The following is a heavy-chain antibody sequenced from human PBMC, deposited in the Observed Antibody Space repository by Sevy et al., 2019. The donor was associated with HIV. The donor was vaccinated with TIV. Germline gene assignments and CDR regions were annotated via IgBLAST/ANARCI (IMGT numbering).Heavy chain of an antibody. Sequence: VGSLRLSCAASGFTFSNYWMSWVRQAPGKGLEWVANIKRDGSEKYYVDSVKGRFTISRDNAKNSLYLKMNSLRAEDTALYYCARDCNSASCLWGLDVWGQGTTVTVSS. CDR3: ARDCNSASCLWGLDV. CDR2: IKRDGSEK. D-gene: IGHD2-2*01. J-gene: IGHJ6*02. V-gene: IGHV3-7*03. CDR1: GFTFSNYW.